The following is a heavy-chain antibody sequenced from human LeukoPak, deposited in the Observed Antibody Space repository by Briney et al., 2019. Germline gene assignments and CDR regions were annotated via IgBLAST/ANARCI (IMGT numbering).Heavy chain of an antibody. Sequence: LSQTLSLTCAISGDSVSSNSAAWNWIRQSPSRGLEWLGRTYYRSKWYNDYAVSVKSRITINPDTSKNQFSLKLSSVTAADTAVYYCARDRRITMVRGAKGALVDVWGQGTTVTVSS. CDR3: ARDRRITMVRGAKGALVDV. J-gene: IGHJ6*02. V-gene: IGHV6-1*01. CDR1: GDSVSSNSAA. D-gene: IGHD3-10*01. CDR2: TYYRSKWYN.